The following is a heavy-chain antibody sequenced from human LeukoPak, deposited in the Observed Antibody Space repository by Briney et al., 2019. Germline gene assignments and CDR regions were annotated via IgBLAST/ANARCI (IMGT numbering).Heavy chain of an antibody. CDR3: ARGPMIVVERNNWFDP. CDR1: GYTFTSYY. CDR2: INPSGGST. V-gene: IGHV1-46*01. D-gene: IGHD3-22*01. J-gene: IGHJ5*02. Sequence: ASVKVSCKASGYTFTSYYMRWVRQAPGQGLEWMGIINPSGGSTSYAQKFQGRVTMTRDMSTSTVYMELSSLRSEDTAVYYCARGPMIVVERNNWFDPWGQGTLVTVSS.